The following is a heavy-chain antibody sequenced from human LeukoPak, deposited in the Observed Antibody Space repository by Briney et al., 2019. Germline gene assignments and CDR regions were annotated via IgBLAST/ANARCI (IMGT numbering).Heavy chain of an antibody. CDR2: IKQDGSEK. CDR1: GFTFSSYW. J-gene: IGHJ4*02. CDR3: ARGPMCIQLELGHYGAS. V-gene: IGHV3-7*01. Sequence: PGGSRRLSCAVSGFTFSSYWMSWVRQAPGKGREWVAKIKQDGSEKYYVDSVKGGFTISRDNHKNTLYLQMNSLRAVETAVCLTARGPMCIQLELGHYGASGGQGKRGTVSS. D-gene: IGHD5-18*01.